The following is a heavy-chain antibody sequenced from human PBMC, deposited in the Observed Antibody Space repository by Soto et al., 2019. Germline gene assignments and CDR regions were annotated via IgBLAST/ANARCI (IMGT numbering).Heavy chain of an antibody. D-gene: IGHD3-9*01. V-gene: IGHV3-48*01. CDR1: GFTFSSYS. CDR3: ATPDDILTGYYFDY. Sequence: GGSLRLSCAASGFTFSSYSMNWVRQAPGKGLEWVSYISSSSSTIYYADSVKGRFTISRDNAKNSLYLQMNSLRAEDTAVYYCATPDDILTGYYFDYWGQGTLVTVSS. J-gene: IGHJ4*02. CDR2: ISSSSSTI.